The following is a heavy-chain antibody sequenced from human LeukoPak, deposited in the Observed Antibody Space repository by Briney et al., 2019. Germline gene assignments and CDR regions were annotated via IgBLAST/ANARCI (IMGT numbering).Heavy chain of an antibody. CDR1: GGSISSGDYY. V-gene: IGHV4-30-4*08. D-gene: IGHD3-3*01. CDR2: IYHSGNT. CDR3: ARGGTRITIVGVVINDFDY. J-gene: IGHJ4*02. Sequence: SQTLSLTCTVSGGSISSGDYYWSWIRQPPGKGPEWIGYIYHSGNTYYNPSLKSRLTISVDTPRNQFSLKLRSVTAADTAVYYCARGGTRITIVGVVINDFDYWGQGTLVTVSS.